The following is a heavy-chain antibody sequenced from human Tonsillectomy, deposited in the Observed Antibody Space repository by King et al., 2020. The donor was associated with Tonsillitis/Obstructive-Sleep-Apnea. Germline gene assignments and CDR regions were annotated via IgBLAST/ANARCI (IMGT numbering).Heavy chain of an antibody. CDR1: GFNVSSKY. D-gene: IGHD4-11*01. Sequence: VQLVESGGGLVQPGGSLRLSCAVSGFNVSSKYMSWVRQAPGKGLEWVSVIYGGGSTYYADSVKGRFSISRHNSENTPYLQMNRLRAEDTAVYYCAARVWMYSNYNYYYYMDVWGKGTTVTVSS. CDR2: IYGGGST. CDR3: AARVWMYSNYNYYYYMDV. V-gene: IGHV3-53*04. J-gene: IGHJ6*03.